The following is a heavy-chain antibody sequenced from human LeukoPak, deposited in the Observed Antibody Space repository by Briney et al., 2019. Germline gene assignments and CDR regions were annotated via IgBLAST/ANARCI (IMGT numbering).Heavy chain of an antibody. J-gene: IGHJ6*02. CDR1: GGSISSSNW. CDR3: ARGAAAAGTGYYYYGMDV. CDR2: IYHSGST. D-gene: IGHD6-13*01. V-gene: IGHV4-4*02. Sequence: SETLSLTYAVSGGSISSSNWWSWVSQPPGKGLEWIGEIYHSGSTNYNPSLKSRVTISVDTSKNQFSLKLSSVTAADTAVYYCARGAAAAGTGYYYYGMDVWGQGTTVTVSS.